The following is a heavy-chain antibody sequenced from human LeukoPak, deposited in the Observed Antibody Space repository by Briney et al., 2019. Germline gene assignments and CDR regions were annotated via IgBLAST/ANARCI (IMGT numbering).Heavy chain of an antibody. V-gene: IGHV3-74*01. D-gene: IGHD3-22*01. Sequence: GRSLRLSCAASGFTFSSYWMHWVRQAPGKGLVWVSRISDGGSTTTYADSVKGRFTISRDNAKNTLYLQMNGLRAEDTAVYYCSRSAYYDGSGNYYDYWGQGTLVTVSS. CDR2: ISDGGSTT. J-gene: IGHJ4*02. CDR3: SRSAYYDGSGNYYDY. CDR1: GFTFSSYW.